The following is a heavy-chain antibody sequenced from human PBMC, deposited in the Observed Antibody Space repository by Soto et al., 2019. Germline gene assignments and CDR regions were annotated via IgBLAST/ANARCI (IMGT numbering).Heavy chain of an antibody. V-gene: IGHV4-4*02. Sequence: QVQLQESGPGLVKPSGTLSLTCAVSSGSISSSNWWSWVRQPPGKGLEWIGEIYHSGNTNYNPSLKSRVTISVDKYNSQFSLKLSSVTAADTAVYYCARKARIADSLTYYCYMDVWGKGTTVTVSS. J-gene: IGHJ6*03. CDR3: ARKARIADSLTYYCYMDV. CDR1: SGSISSSNW. CDR2: IYHSGNT. D-gene: IGHD2-15*01.